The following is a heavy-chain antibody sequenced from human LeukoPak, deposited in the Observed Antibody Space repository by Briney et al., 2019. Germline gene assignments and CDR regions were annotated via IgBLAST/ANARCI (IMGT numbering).Heavy chain of an antibody. CDR2: IYHSGST. J-gene: IGHJ4*02. CDR3: ARWPSGYGDYVGRDY. D-gene: IGHD4-17*01. CDR1: GGSISSSNW. Sequence: SGTLSLTCAVSGGSISSSNWWSWVRQPPGKGLEWIGEIYHSGSTNYNPSLKSRVTISVDKSKNQFSLKLSSVTAADTAVYYCARWPSGYGDYVGRDYWGQGTLVTVSS. V-gene: IGHV4-4*02.